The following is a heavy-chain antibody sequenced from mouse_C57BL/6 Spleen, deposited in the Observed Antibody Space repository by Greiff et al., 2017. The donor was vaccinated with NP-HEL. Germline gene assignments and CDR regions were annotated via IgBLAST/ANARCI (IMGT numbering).Heavy chain of an antibody. CDR1: GYSFTGYY. Sequence: VQLKESGPELVKPGASVKISCKASGYSFTGYYMNWVKQSPEKSLEWIGEINPSTGGTTYNQKFKAKATLTVDKSSSTAYMQLKSLTSEDSAVYDCARWYYSNSNYDDWGKGTTLTVSS. V-gene: IGHV1-42*01. J-gene: IGHJ2*01. D-gene: IGHD2-5*01. CDR3: ARWYYSNSNYDD. CDR2: INPSTGGT.